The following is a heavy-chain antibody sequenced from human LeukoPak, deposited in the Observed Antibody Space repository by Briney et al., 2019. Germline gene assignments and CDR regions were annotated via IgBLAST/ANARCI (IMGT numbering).Heavy chain of an antibody. V-gene: IGHV3-30*02. Sequence: WGSLSLSSAASGFTFSSYGMHWVRQAPGKGLEWEAFIRYDGSNKYYADSVKGRFTISRDNSKNTLYLQMNSLRAEEPAVYYCAQVYCSSTSCTIWFGPWGQGTLLTVSS. CDR1: GFTFSSYG. J-gene: IGHJ5*02. CDR3: AQVYCSSTSCTIWFGP. D-gene: IGHD2-2*01. CDR2: IRYDGSNK.